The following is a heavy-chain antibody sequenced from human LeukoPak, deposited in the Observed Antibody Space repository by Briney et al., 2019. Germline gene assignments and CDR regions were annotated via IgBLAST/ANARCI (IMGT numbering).Heavy chain of an antibody. D-gene: IGHD5-18*01. CDR3: ARDTGGGYSCYDC. CDR1: GFTFSSYW. CDR2: IKQDGSEK. J-gene: IGHJ4*02. V-gene: IGHV3-7*01. Sequence: GGSLRLSCAASGFTFSSYWMTWIRQAPGEGLEWVANIKQDGSEKYYVDSVKGRFTISRDNDKNSLYLQMNSLRAEDTAVYYCARDTGGGYSCYDCWGQGTLVTVSS.